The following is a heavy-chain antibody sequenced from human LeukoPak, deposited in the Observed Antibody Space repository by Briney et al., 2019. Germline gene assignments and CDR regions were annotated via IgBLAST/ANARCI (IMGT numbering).Heavy chain of an antibody. CDR1: GFTFSSYA. V-gene: IGHV3-23*01. D-gene: IGHD4-17*01. J-gene: IGHJ4*02. CDR2: ISGGGGST. CDR3: AKQWRRGSNDYGDYFDY. Sequence: PGGSLRLSCAASGFTFSSYAMSWVRQAPGKGLEWVWDISGGGGSTYYADSVKGRFTISRDNSKNTLYLQMNSLRAEDTAVYYCAKQWRRGSNDYGDYFDYWGQGTLVTVSS.